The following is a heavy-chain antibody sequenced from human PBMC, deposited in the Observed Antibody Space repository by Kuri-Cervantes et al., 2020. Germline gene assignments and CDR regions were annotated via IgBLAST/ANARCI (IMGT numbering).Heavy chain of an antibody. V-gene: IGHV4-59*01. D-gene: IGHD3-3*01. CDR2: IYYSGRT. Sequence: SETLSLTCTVSGGSISSYYWSWIRQPPGKGLEWMGYIYYSGRTNYNPSLKSRVTISVDTSKNQFSLKLSSVTAADTALYYCARGTLRFLEWLIGDGEDYFDYWGQGTLVTVSS. CDR3: ARGTLRFLEWLIGDGEDYFDY. J-gene: IGHJ4*02. CDR1: GGSISSYY.